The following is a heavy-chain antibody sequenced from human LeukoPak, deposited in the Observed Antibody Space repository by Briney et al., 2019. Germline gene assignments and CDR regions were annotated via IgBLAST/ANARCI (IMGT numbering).Heavy chain of an antibody. V-gene: IGHV1-69*13. D-gene: IGHD3-3*01. Sequence: SVEVSCKASRGTFSRYAISGVRQAPGQGLEWMGGIIPIFGTANYAQKFQGRVTITADESTSTAYMELSSLRSEDTAVYYCARSAPNYDFWSGYTYSWFDPWGQGTLVTVSS. CDR1: RGTFSRYA. CDR2: IIPIFGTA. J-gene: IGHJ5*02. CDR3: ARSAPNYDFWSGYTYSWFDP.